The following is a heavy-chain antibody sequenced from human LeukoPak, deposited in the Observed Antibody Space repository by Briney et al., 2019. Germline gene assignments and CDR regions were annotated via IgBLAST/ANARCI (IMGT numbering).Heavy chain of an antibody. CDR1: GFTFSSYA. Sequence: GGSLRLSCAASGFTFSSYAMHWVRQAPGKGLEYVSAISSNGGSTYYANSVKGRFTISRDNSKNTLYLQMGSLRAEDMAVYYCARAERGYSGYADYWGQGTLVTVSS. CDR2: ISSNGGST. J-gene: IGHJ4*02. D-gene: IGHD5-12*01. CDR3: ARAERGYSGYADY. V-gene: IGHV3-64*01.